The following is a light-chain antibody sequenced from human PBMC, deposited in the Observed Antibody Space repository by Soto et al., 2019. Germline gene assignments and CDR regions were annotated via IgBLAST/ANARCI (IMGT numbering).Light chain of an antibody. CDR2: GAS. J-gene: IGKJ1*01. CDR3: QQYDNWPPLT. V-gene: IGKV3-15*01. Sequence: EIVMTQSPATLSVSPGERVTLSCRASQSVRNNLAWYQQRPGQAPRHLIYGASTRATGIPARFSGSGSGTDFTLTISRLEPEDFAVYYCQQYDNWPPLTFGQGTKVEI. CDR1: QSVRNN.